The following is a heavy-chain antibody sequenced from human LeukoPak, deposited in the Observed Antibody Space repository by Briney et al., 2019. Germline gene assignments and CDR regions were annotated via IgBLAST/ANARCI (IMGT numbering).Heavy chain of an antibody. CDR2: IIPIFGTA. J-gene: IGHJ4*02. CDR3: ATTFYDSSGYYLSYFDY. V-gene: IGHV1-69*05. CDR1: GGTFSSYA. Sequence: SVKVSCKASGGTFSSYAISWVRQAPGQGLEWMGRIIPIFGTANYAQKFQGRVTITTDESTSTAYMELSSLRSEDTAVYYCATTFYDSSGYYLSYFDYWGQGTLVTVSS. D-gene: IGHD3-22*01.